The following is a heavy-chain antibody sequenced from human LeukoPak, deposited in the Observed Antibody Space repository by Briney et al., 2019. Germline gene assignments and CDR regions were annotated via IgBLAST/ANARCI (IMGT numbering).Heavy chain of an antibody. V-gene: IGHV4-30-4*08. CDR2: IYYSGST. J-gene: IGHJ3*02. CDR1: GGSISSGDYY. Sequence: SETLSLTCTVSGGSISSGDYYWSWIRQPPGKGLEWIGYIYYSGSTYYNPSLKSRVTISVDTSKNQFSLKLSSVTAADTAVYYCARDYYYDTWVAFDIWGQGTMVTVSS. D-gene: IGHD3-22*01. CDR3: ARDYYYDTWVAFDI.